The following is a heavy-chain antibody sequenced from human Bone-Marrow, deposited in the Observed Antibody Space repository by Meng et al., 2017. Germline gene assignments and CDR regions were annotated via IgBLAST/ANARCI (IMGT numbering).Heavy chain of an antibody. V-gene: IGHV4-61*01. Sequence: QMPLVWSVPGLWSSPATLFRTSAVPGAASNTGSYYWSWISQPPWRGLELIGFIYQSGSTNNNPSLKSRVTISLDMSSNQFSLTLNSVTAADTAIYYCARGVVADPPGDWGRGTLVTVSS. CDR1: GAASNTGSYY. CDR3: ARGVVADPPGD. CDR2: IYQSGST. J-gene: IGHJ1*01. D-gene: IGHD2-15*01.